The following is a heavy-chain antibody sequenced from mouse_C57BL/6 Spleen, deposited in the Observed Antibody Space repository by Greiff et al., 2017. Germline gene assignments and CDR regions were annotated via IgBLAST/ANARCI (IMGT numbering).Heavy chain of an antibody. V-gene: IGHV1-5*01. D-gene: IGHD2-4*01. CDR2: IYPGNSDT. Sequence: EVQLQQSGTVLARPGASVKMSCKTSGYTFTSYWMHWVKQRPGQGLEWIGAIYPGNSDTSYNQKFKGKAKLTAVTSASTAYMELSSLTNEDSAVYYCTREKIYYDYSYAMDYWGQGTSVTVSS. J-gene: IGHJ4*01. CDR3: TREKIYYDYSYAMDY. CDR1: GYTFTSYW.